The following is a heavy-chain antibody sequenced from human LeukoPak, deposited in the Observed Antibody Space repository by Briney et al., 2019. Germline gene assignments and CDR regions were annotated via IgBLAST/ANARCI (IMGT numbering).Heavy chain of an antibody. D-gene: IGHD2-21*02. CDR1: GYTFTGYY. J-gene: IGHJ4*02. CDR2: INPNSGGT. Sequence: ALVKVSCKASGYTFTGYYMHWVRQAPGQGLEWMGRINPNSGGTNYAQKFQGRVTMTRDTSISTAYMELSRLRSDDTAVYYCARAGACGGDCYIDYWGQGTLVTVSS. CDR3: ARAGACGGDCYIDY. V-gene: IGHV1-2*06.